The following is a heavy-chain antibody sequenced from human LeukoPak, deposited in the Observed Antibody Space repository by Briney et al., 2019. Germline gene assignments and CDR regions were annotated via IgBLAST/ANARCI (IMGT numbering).Heavy chain of an antibody. CDR2: IREEGGEK. D-gene: IGHD3-16*01. CDR1: GFTFSTYW. Sequence: PGGSLRLSCAASGFTFSTYWMSWVRQAPGKGLEWVANIREEGGEKNYVDSVKGRFTISRDNAKNSLYLQMNSLRAEDTALYYCARDNPFGGYWGQGTLVTVSS. V-gene: IGHV3-7*03. CDR3: ARDNPFGGY. J-gene: IGHJ4*02.